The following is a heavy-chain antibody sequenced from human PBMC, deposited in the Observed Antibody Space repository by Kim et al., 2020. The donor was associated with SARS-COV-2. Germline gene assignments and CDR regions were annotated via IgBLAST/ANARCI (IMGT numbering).Heavy chain of an antibody. CDR3: AKGDIYGHSRFDS. V-gene: IGHV3-23*03. CDR1: GFSVKDYV. D-gene: IGHD5-18*01. J-gene: IGHJ4*02. Sequence: GGSLRLSCTVSGFSVKDYVMTWVRQAPGKGLEWLSVIYSAGSPIYYADSVKGRFTISKDDSNNTVFLQMVSLRRDDTAVYYCAKGDIYGHSRFDSWGRGTSVTVSA. CDR2: IYSAGSPI.